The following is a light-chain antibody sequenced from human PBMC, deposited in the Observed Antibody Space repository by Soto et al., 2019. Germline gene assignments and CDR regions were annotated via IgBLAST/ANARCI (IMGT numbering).Light chain of an antibody. J-gene: IGKJ1*01. CDR2: SAS. CDR3: QQSYNWPRT. Sequence: EIVMTQSPATLSVSPGERATLSCRASQSVSTRLAWYQQRPGQAPRLLIYSASARATGIPARFSASGSGTEFTLTISSLQSEDFAIYYCQQSYNWPRTFGQGTKVDIK. V-gene: IGKV3-15*01. CDR1: QSVSTR.